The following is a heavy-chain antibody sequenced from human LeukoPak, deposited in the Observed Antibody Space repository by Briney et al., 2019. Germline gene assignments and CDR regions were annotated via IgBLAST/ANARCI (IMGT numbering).Heavy chain of an antibody. CDR1: GYTFTSYG. D-gene: IGHD3-16*02. CDR2: ISAYNGNT. Sequence: ASVKVSCKASGYTFTSYGISWVRQAPGQGLEWMGWISAYNGNTSYAQKLQGRVTMTRNTSISTAYMELSSLRPEDTAVYYCARIGLRGVIISRPLDYWGQGTLVTVSS. CDR3: ARIGLRGVIISRPLDY. V-gene: IGHV1-18*01. J-gene: IGHJ4*02.